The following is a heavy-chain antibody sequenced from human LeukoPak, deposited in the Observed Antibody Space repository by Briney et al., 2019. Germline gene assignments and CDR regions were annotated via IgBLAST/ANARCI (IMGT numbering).Heavy chain of an antibody. Sequence: SVKVSCKASGGTFSSYAISWVRQAPGQGLEWMGGIIPIFGTANYAQKFQGRVTITADESTSTAYMELSSLRSEDTAVYYCARFLDRGNVEEDYWGQGTLVTVSS. CDR2: IIPIFGTA. CDR1: GGTFSSYA. CDR3: ARFLDRGNVEEDY. V-gene: IGHV1-69*13. D-gene: IGHD3/OR15-3a*01. J-gene: IGHJ4*02.